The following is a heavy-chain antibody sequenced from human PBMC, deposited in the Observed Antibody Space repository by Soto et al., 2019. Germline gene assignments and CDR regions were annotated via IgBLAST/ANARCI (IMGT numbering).Heavy chain of an antibody. J-gene: IGHJ4*02. Sequence: QVQLQEMGPGLVRPSQTLTITCTVSGDSVNSAYWSWFRQLPGKGLEWMGNIHHTGRTFYNPSLKSRVAISIDTSKPLFSLKMRSITAADTAVYYCARTDAYNSSFFDSWGQGTVVTVSS. CDR3: ARTDAYNSSFFDS. D-gene: IGHD6-6*01. CDR1: GDSVNSAY. V-gene: IGHV4-31*03. CDR2: IHHTGRT.